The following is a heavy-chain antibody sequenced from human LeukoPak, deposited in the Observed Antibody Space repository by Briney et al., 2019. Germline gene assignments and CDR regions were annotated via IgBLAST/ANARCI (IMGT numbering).Heavy chain of an antibody. Sequence: PGGSLRLSCAASGFTFSVYGMYWVRQPPGKGLEWVALISYDGTDKYHVDSVKGRFTISRDNSNNTLYLQMNSLRAEDTAVYYCAKGSAAANSHYYYYYYMDVWGKGTTVTVSS. V-gene: IGHV3-30*18. CDR1: GFTFSVYG. CDR2: ISYDGTDK. CDR3: AKGSAAANSHYYYYYYMDV. J-gene: IGHJ6*03. D-gene: IGHD2-2*01.